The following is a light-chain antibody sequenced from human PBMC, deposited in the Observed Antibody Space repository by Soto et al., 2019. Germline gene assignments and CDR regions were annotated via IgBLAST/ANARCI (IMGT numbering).Light chain of an antibody. J-gene: IGLJ1*01. CDR2: EVT. CDR1: SSEVGGYNY. CDR3: SSYTRSSTLV. Sequence: QSALTQPASVSGSPGQSITISCTGTSSEVGGYNYVSWYQQHPGKAPKLMIYEVTNRPSGVSNRFSGSKSGNTASLTISGLQAEEEADYYCSSYTRSSTLVFGTGTKLTVL. V-gene: IGLV2-14*01.